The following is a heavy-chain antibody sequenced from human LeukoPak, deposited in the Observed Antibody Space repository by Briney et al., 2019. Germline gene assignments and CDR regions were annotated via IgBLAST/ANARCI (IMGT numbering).Heavy chain of an antibody. CDR1: GGSISSSSYY. CDR3: ASGPPSGSFDY. Sequence: PSETLSLTCTVSGGSISSSSYYWGWIRQPPGKGLEWIGSIYHSGSTYYNPSLKSRVTISVDTSKNQFSLKLSSVTAADTAVHYCASGPPSGSFDYWGQGTLVTVSS. J-gene: IGHJ4*02. D-gene: IGHD1-26*01. CDR2: IYHSGST. V-gene: IGHV4-39*07.